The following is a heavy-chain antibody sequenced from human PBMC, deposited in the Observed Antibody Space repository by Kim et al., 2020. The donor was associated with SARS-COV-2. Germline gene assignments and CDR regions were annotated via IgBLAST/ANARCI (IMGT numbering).Heavy chain of an antibody. CDR3: ARVGPSTIYSYGPEPFDY. V-gene: IGHV4-59*01. CDR1: GGSISSYY. J-gene: IGHJ4*02. Sequence: SETLSLTCTVSGGSISSYYWSWIRQPPGKGLEWIGYIYYSGSTNYNPSLKSRVTISVDTSKNQFSLKLSSVTAADTAVYYCARVGPSTIYSYGPEPFDYWGQGTLVTVSS. D-gene: IGHD5-18*01. CDR2: IYYSGST.